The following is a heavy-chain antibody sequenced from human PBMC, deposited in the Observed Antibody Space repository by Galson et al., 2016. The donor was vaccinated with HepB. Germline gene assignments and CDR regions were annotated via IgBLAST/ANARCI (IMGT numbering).Heavy chain of an antibody. CDR2: INHSGNT. CDR1: GGSFTGYS. CDR3: ARGSRITIFGVVPHTNWFDP. Sequence: SETLSLTCAVYGGSFTGYSWSWIRQPPGEGLEWIGEINHSGNTNSNPLLTSRVTISVDTSKNQVSLKLSSVTAADTAVYYCARGSRITIFGVVPHTNWFDPWGQGTLVTVSS. V-gene: IGHV4-34*01. J-gene: IGHJ5*02. D-gene: IGHD3-3*01.